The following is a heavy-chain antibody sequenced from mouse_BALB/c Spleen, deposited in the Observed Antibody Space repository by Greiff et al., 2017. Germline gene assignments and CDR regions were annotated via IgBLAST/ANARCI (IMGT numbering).Heavy chain of an antibody. CDR3: AGRTAAWFAY. Sequence: EVQLQESGGGLVKPGGSLKLSCAASGFTFSSYAMSWVRQSPEKRLEWVAEISSGGSYTYYPDTVTGRFTISRDNAKNTLYLEMSSLRSEDTAMYYCAGRTAAWFAYWGQGTLVTVSA. J-gene: IGHJ3*01. CDR1: GFTFSSYA. V-gene: IGHV5-9-4*01. CDR2: ISSGGSYT.